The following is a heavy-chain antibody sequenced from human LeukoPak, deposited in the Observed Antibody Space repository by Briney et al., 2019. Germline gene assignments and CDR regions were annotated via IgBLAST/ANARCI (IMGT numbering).Heavy chain of an antibody. CDR2: ISGSGGST. Sequence: GGSLRLSCAASGFTFSSYAMSWVRQAPGKGLELVSAISGSGGSTYYADSVKGRFTISRDNAKNSLYLQLSSLRAEDTAVYYCARDIAYNTFDYWGQGTLVTVSS. D-gene: IGHD1-14*01. CDR3: ARDIAYNTFDY. CDR1: GFTFSSYA. J-gene: IGHJ4*02. V-gene: IGHV3-23*01.